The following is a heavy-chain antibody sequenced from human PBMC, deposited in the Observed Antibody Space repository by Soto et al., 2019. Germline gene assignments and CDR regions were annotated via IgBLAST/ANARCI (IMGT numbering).Heavy chain of an antibody. CDR3: ARGYCSSTSCYSPRLELPGGMDV. CDR2: IIPIFGTA. CDR1: GGTFSSYA. V-gene: IGHV1-69*06. Sequence: SVKVSCKASGGTFSSYAISWVRQAPGQGLEWMGGIIPIFGTANYAQKFQGRVTITADKSTSTAYMELSNLRSEDTAVYYCARGYCSSTSCYSPRLELPGGMDVWGQGTTVTVSS. J-gene: IGHJ6*02. D-gene: IGHD2-2*01.